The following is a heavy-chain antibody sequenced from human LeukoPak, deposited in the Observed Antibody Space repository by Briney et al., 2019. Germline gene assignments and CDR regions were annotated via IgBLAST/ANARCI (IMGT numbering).Heavy chain of an antibody. V-gene: IGHV1-69*13. CDR3: AKGGGNSYGGNYYYYMDV. CDR2: IIPIFRTS. D-gene: IGHD4-23*01. Sequence: ASVKVSCKTSGGTFRTYAISWVRQAPGQGLEWMGGIIPIFRTSDYAQKFQGRVTITADESTSTAYMELSSLTSEDTAVYYCAKGGGNSYGGNYYYYMDVWGTGTTVIVSS. CDR1: GGTFRTYA. J-gene: IGHJ6*03.